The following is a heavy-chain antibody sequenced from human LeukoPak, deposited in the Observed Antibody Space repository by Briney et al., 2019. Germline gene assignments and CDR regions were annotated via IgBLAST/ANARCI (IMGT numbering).Heavy chain of an antibody. D-gene: IGHD1-26*01. Sequence: ASVKVSCKASGYTFTSYYIHWVRQAPGQGLEWMGIINPSGGSTSYAQKFQGRVTMTRDTSTSTVYMQLSSLRSEDTAVYYCARVPPGSSGRAYYFDYWGQGTLVTVSS. J-gene: IGHJ4*02. CDR3: ARVPPGSSGRAYYFDY. CDR1: GYTFTSYY. V-gene: IGHV1-46*01. CDR2: INPSGGST.